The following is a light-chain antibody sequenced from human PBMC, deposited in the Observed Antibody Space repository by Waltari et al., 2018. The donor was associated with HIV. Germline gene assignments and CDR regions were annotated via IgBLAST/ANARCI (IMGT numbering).Light chain of an antibody. CDR1: QSVFTY. J-gene: IGKJ2*01. Sequence: EIVLTQSPVTLSFSVGERATVSCRASQSVFTYLAWYHQRPGQPPRLLIYDASNRATGIPPRFSASGSGTHFNLTISGLESEDFGLYFCQQRRAWPITFGQGTRSRSN. CDR3: QQRRAWPIT. CDR2: DAS. V-gene: IGKV3-11*01.